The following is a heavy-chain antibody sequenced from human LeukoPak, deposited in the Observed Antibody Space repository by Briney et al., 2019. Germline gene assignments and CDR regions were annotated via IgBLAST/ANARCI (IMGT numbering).Heavy chain of an antibody. CDR3: ARGRNYYDTTLGY. Sequence: SETLSLTCAVYGGSFSGYYWSWIRHRPGQGLEWIGEINHSGSTNYNPSLKSRVSISVDTSNNQCSLKLSSVTAADTAVYYCARGRNYYDTTLGYWGQGTLVTVSS. CDR2: INHSGST. D-gene: IGHD3-22*01. V-gene: IGHV4-34*01. J-gene: IGHJ4*02. CDR1: GGSFSGYY.